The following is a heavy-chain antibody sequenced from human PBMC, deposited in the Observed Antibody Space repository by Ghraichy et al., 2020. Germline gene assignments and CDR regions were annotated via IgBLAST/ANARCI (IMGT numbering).Heavy chain of an antibody. Sequence: SVKVSCKASGFTFTSSAVQWVRQARGQRLEWIGWIVVGSGNTNYAQKFQERVTITRDMSTSTAYMELSSLRSEDTAVYYCAAAYGDYGRFGADSNGMDVWGQGTTVTVSS. CDR2: IVVGSGNT. J-gene: IGHJ6*02. CDR1: GFTFTSSA. CDR3: AAAYGDYGRFGADSNGMDV. D-gene: IGHD4-17*01. V-gene: IGHV1-58*01.